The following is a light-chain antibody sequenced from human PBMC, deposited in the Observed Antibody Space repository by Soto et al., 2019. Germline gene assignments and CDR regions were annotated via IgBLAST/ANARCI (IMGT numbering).Light chain of an antibody. Sequence: EIAMTQSPASLSVSPGERATLSCRASQSVSTNLAWYQQKPGQAPRLLMYGASTRAIGIPARFTGSGSGTDFTLTISSLEPEDFAVHYCQQRSNWPPWTFGQGTKVEIK. CDR1: QSVSTN. CDR3: QQRSNWPPWT. J-gene: IGKJ1*01. V-gene: IGKV3-11*01. CDR2: GAS.